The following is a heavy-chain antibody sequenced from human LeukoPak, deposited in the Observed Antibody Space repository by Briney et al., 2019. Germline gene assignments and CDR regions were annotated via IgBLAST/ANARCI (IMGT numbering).Heavy chain of an antibody. CDR3: AREVEDVNAWFDP. CDR1: GYTFTSYD. CDR2: INPSGDGT. J-gene: IGHJ5*02. D-gene: IGHD2-15*01. V-gene: IGHV1-46*01. Sequence: GASVKVSCKASGYTFTSYDMHWVRQSPGQGLEWMGIINPSGDGTSYAQKFQGRVTTTRDTSISTAYMELSRLRSDDTAVYYCAREVEDVNAWFDPWGQGTLVTVSS.